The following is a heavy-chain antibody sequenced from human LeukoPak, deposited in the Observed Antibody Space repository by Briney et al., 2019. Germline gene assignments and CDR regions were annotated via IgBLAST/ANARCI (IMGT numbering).Heavy chain of an antibody. Sequence: KTSETLSLTCAVFGRSFSGYYWSWIRQPPGKGLEWIGSIYYSGSTYYNPSLKSRVTISVDTSKNQFSLKLRSVTAADTAVYYCARTTMVRGVFRSWFDPWGQGTLVTVSS. D-gene: IGHD3-10*01. CDR1: GRSFSGYY. J-gene: IGHJ5*02. CDR3: ARTTMVRGVFRSWFDP. V-gene: IGHV4-34*01. CDR2: IYYSGST.